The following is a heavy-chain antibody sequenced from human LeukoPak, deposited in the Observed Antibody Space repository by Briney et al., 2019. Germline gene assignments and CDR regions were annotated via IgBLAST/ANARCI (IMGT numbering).Heavy chain of an antibody. CDR3: ARGRILWFGELGFDFDY. J-gene: IGHJ4*02. CDR1: GYTFTGYY. V-gene: IGHV1-2*02. CDR2: INPNSGGA. D-gene: IGHD3-10*01. Sequence: ASVTVSCKASGYTFTGYYMHWVRQAPGQGLEWMGWINPNSGGANYAQKFQGRVTMTRDTSISTAYMELSSLRSEDTAVYYCARGRILWFGELGFDFDYWGQGTLVTVSS.